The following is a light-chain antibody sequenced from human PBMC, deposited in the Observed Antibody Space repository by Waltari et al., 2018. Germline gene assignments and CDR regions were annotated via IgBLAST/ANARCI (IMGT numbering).Light chain of an antibody. Sequence: EIVLTQTPLSLPVTPGEPASISCRSSQSLLHSDGYNYLDWYLQKSGQSPQLLIYLASSRASGGPDRVSGSGSGTEFTLKISRVEARDVGVYFCMQALQTPTFGQGTKV. CDR1: QSLLHSDGYNY. CDR3: MQALQTPT. V-gene: IGKV2-28*01. CDR2: LAS. J-gene: IGKJ1*01.